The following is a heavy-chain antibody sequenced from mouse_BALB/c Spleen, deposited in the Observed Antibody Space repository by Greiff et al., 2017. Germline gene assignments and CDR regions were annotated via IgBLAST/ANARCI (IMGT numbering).Heavy chain of an antibody. CDR3: AAYYGNLYYAMDY. Sequence: QGQLQQSGAELVRPGSSVKISCKASGYAFSSYWMNWVKQRPGQGLEWIGQIYPGDGDTNYNGKFKGKATLTADKSSSTAYMQLSSLTSEDSAVYFCAAYYGNLYYAMDYWGQGTSVTVSS. CDR2: IYPGDGDT. D-gene: IGHD2-10*01. V-gene: IGHV1-80*01. J-gene: IGHJ4*01. CDR1: GYAFSSYW.